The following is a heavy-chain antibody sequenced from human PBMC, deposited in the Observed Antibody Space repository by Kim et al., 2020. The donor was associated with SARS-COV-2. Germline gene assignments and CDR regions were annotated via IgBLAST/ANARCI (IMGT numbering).Heavy chain of an antibody. J-gene: IGHJ4*02. CDR2: T. D-gene: IGHD6-19*01. CDR3: AKLEVAGNDY. Sequence: TGYAQKFQGRVTMTRNTSISTAYMELSSLRSEDTAVYYCAKLEVAGNDYWGQGTLVTVSS. V-gene: IGHV1-8*01.